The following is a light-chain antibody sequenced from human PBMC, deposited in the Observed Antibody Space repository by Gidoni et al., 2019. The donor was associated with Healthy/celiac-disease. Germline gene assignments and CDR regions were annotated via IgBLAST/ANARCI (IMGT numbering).Light chain of an antibody. J-gene: IGLJ2*01. CDR2: DVS. CDR3: SSYTSSSTLV. CDR1: SSDVGGYNY. Sequence: SALTQPASVSGSPGLSITISCTGTSSDVGGYNYVSWYQQHPGKAPKLMIYDVSNRPSGGSNRFSGSKSGNTASLTISGLQAEDEADYYCSSYTSSSTLVFGGGTKLTVL. V-gene: IGLV2-14*01.